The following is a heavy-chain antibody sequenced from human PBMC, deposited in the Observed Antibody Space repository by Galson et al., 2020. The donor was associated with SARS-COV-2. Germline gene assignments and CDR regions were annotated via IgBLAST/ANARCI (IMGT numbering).Heavy chain of an antibody. D-gene: IGHD1-26*01. CDR1: GFTLSTYG. CDR2: MWYDGDNK. J-gene: IGHJ4*02. CDR3: ARDRNSEVDY. Sequence: GGSLRLSCAASGFTLSTYGMHWVRQAPGKGLEWVALMWYDGDNKYYADSVKGRFTISIDNSKNTLFLQMNSLRAEDTAVYYCARDRNSEVDYWGQGTLVTVSS. V-gene: IGHV3-33*01.